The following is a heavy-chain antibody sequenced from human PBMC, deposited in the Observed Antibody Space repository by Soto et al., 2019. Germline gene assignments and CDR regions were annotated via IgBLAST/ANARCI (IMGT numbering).Heavy chain of an antibody. CDR3: ARTGYDFWSGLDV. Sequence: ESLKISCKGSGYNFTSYWIIWVRQMPGKGLEWMGNIDPTDSFTNYSPSFQGHVTISTDKSMSTAYLQWGTLKASETAMYYCARTGYDFWSGLDVWGQGTTVTVSS. CDR1: GYNFTSYW. CDR2: IDPTDSFT. D-gene: IGHD3-3*01. V-gene: IGHV5-10-1*01. J-gene: IGHJ6*02.